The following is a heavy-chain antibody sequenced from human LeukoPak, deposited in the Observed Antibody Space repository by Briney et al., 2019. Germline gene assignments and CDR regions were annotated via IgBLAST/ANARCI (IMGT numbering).Heavy chain of an antibody. V-gene: IGHV4-30-4*01. CDR1: GGSISSGDYY. Sequence: SETLSLTCTVSGGSISSGDYYWSWIRQPPGKGLEWIGYIYYSGSTYYNPSLKSRVTKSVDTSKNQFSLKLSSVTAADTAVYYCARVYYDSSGYSNWFDPWGQGTLVTVSS. CDR3: ARVYYDSSGYSNWFDP. CDR2: IYYSGST. D-gene: IGHD3-22*01. J-gene: IGHJ5*02.